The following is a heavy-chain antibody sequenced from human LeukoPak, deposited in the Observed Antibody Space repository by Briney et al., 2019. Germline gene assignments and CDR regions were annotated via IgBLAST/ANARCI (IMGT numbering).Heavy chain of an antibody. CDR1: GYTFTGYY. Sequence: GASVKVSCKASGYTFTGYYMHWVRQAPGQGLEWMGWINPNSGGTNYAQKFQGRVTMTRDTSISTAYMELSRLRSDDTAVYYCARGPDSSGYYYTYWGQGTLVTVSS. J-gene: IGHJ4*02. V-gene: IGHV1-2*02. CDR2: INPNSGGT. CDR3: ARGPDSSGYYYTY. D-gene: IGHD3-22*01.